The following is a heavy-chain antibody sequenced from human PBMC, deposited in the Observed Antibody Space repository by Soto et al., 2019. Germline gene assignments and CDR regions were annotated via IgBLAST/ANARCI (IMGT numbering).Heavy chain of an antibody. CDR1: GGSINSGAHY. CDR2: IYYSGDT. CDR3: ARTSLTIFGPSNDYYGMGV. D-gene: IGHD3-3*01. V-gene: IGHV4-30-4*08. Sequence: SETLSLTCTVSGGSINSGAHYWSWVRQHPGKGLEWIGYIYYSGDTQYNPSLKSRVTISLDTPKNQFSLSLTSVTAEDTAVYYCARTSLTIFGPSNDYYGMGVRGLGTTVTVSS. J-gene: IGHJ6*02.